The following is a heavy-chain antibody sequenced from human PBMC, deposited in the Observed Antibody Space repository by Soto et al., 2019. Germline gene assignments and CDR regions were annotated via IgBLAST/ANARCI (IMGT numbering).Heavy chain of an antibody. J-gene: IGHJ5*02. D-gene: IGHD3-22*01. Sequence: SETLSLTCAVSGFSISSGYFWGWIRQPPGKGPEWLGSIYHSGTTYYNPSVKGRVTISVDTSKNQFSLKMSSVTAADTAVYYCARDSSGYYWFDPWGQGTLVTV. V-gene: IGHV4-38-2*02. CDR2: IYHSGTT. CDR3: ARDSSGYYWFDP. CDR1: GFSISSGYF.